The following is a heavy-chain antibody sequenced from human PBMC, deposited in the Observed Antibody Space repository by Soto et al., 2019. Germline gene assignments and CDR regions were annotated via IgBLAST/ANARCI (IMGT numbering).Heavy chain of an antibody. CDR1: GYSFTSYW. CDR3: ARRGPVGYYYGSGDGDY. D-gene: IGHD3-10*01. CDR2: IDPSDSYT. J-gene: IGHJ4*02. V-gene: IGHV5-10-1*01. Sequence: PGESLKISCKGSGYSFTSYWISWVRQMPGKGLEWMGRIDPSDSYTNYSPSFQGHVTISADKSISTAYLQWSSLKASDTAMYYCARRGPVGYYYGSGDGDYWGQGTLVTVSS.